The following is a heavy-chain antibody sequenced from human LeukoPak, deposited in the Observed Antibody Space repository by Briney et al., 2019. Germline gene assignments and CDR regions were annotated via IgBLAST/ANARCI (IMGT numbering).Heavy chain of an antibody. V-gene: IGHV3-48*01. CDR1: GFTLSSYS. Sequence: GGSLRLSCAASGFTLSSYSMNWVRQAPGKGLQWVSYISSSGTTKTYADSVKGRFTISRDIAKKSLNLQMNSLRAEDTAVYYCARVEVSWHASPIVAGSGMDVWGQGTTVTVSS. D-gene: IGHD5-12*01. J-gene: IGHJ6*02. CDR2: ISSSGTTK. CDR3: ARVEVSWHASPIVAGSGMDV.